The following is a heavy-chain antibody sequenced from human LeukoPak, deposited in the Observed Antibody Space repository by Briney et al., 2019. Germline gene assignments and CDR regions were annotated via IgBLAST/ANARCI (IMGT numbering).Heavy chain of an antibody. J-gene: IGHJ4*02. CDR2: ITNSGVGT. Sequence: GGALRLSCAASGFTFSSYAMSWVRQAPGKGLEWVSTITNSGVGTYFADSVKGRVTISRDNSKNTLFLEMNSLRGEDTAVYYCAKREAKSFDYCGQGTLVTVSS. CDR1: GFTFSSYA. V-gene: IGHV3-23*01. D-gene: IGHD1-26*01. CDR3: AKREAKSFDY.